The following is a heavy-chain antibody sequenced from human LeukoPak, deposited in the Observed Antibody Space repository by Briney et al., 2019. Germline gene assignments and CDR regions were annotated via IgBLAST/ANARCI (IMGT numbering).Heavy chain of an antibody. CDR2: MSYDGTNK. Sequence: GGSLRLSCAASGFTFSSYGIHWVRQAPGKGLEWVAVMSYDGTNKYYADSVKGRFTISRDNSKNTLYLQMNSLRAEDTAVYYCAKDRGYYDSSGYYDCWGQGTLVTVSS. D-gene: IGHD3-22*01. CDR1: GFTFSSYG. CDR3: AKDRGYYDSSGYYDC. J-gene: IGHJ4*02. V-gene: IGHV3-30*18.